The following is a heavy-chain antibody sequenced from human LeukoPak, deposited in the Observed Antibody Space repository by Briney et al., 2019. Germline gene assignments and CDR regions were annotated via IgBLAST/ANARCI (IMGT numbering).Heavy chain of an antibody. CDR1: GGSISSGGYS. CDR3: AREDDILTLYY. CDR2: IYHSGST. V-gene: IGHV4-30-2*05. J-gene: IGHJ4*02. D-gene: IGHD3-9*01. Sequence: PSQTLSLTCAVSGGSISSGGYSWSWIRQPPGKGLEWIGYIYHSGSTYYNPSLKSRVTISVDTSKNQFSLKLSSVTAADTAVYYCAREDDILTLYYWGQGTLVTVSS.